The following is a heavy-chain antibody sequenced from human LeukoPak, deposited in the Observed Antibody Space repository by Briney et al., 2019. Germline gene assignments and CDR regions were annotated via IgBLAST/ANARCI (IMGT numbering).Heavy chain of an antibody. D-gene: IGHD4-11*01. CDR2: ISSSSSYT. V-gene: IGHV3-21*05. J-gene: IGHJ6*02. CDR1: GFTFSRYW. Sequence: GGSLRLSCTASGFTFSRYWMNWVRQAPGKGLEWVSYISSSSSYTNYADSVKGRFTISRDNAKNSLYLQMNSLRAEDTAVYYCARAPHYSNYGPYYYGMDVWGQGTTVTVSS. CDR3: ARAPHYSNYGPYYYGMDV.